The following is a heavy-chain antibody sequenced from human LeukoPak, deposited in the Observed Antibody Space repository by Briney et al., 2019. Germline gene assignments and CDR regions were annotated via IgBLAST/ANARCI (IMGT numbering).Heavy chain of an antibody. CDR1: GYSISSGYY. J-gene: IGHJ6*03. Sequence: SETLSLTCTVSGYSISSGYYWGWIRQPPGKGLEWIGSIYHSGSTYYNPSLKSRVTILVDTSKNQFSLKLSSVTAADTAVYYCARAALGYYYMDVWGKGTTVTVSS. V-gene: IGHV4-38-2*02. D-gene: IGHD3-16*01. CDR3: ARAALGYYYMDV. CDR2: IYHSGST.